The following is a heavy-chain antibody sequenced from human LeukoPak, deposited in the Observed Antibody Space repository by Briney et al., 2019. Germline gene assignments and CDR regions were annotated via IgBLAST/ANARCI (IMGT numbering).Heavy chain of an antibody. Sequence: TSQSLSLTCTVAGASISSYYWSWIRQPPGKGLEWIGYIYYSGSTNYNPSLKTRVTISVDTSKNQFSLKLSSVTAADTPVYYCARAVAAPFYYYYMDVWGKGTTVTVSS. V-gene: IGHV4-59*01. CDR2: IYYSGST. CDR1: GASISSYY. D-gene: IGHD6-19*01. CDR3: ARAVAAPFYYYYMDV. J-gene: IGHJ6*03.